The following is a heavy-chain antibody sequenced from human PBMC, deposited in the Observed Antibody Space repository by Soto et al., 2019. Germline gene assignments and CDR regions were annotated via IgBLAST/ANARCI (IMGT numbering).Heavy chain of an antibody. CDR3: AHTLMRRSTYYYGMDV. Sequence: QITLKESGPTLVKVTQTLTLTCTFSGFSLSTSGVGVAWSRQPPGKALEWLALIYWDDDNRYSPSLKSRLTITKDTSKIQVVLTMTNMDPVDTATYYCAHTLMRRSTYYYGMDVWGQGTTVTVSS. J-gene: IGHJ6*02. CDR2: IYWDDDN. V-gene: IGHV2-5*02. CDR1: GFSLSTSGVG. D-gene: IGHD2-8*01.